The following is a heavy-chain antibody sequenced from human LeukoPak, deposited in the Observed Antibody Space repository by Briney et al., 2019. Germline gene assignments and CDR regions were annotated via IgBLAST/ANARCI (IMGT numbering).Heavy chain of an antibody. Sequence: GGSLRLSCAASGITVSDNYMNWVRQAPGKGLEWISLIYSGGTTSYADSVKGRFTISRDDSKNTVYLQMNNLRADDTAVYYCARDPPAVTTNTYGWGQGTLVTVSS. CDR1: GITVSDNY. CDR3: ARDPPAVTTNTYG. V-gene: IGHV3-66*01. D-gene: IGHD4-11*01. J-gene: IGHJ4*02. CDR2: IYSGGTT.